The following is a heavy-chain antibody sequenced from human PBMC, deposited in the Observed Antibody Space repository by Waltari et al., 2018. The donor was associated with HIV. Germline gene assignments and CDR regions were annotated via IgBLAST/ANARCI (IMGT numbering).Heavy chain of an antibody. Sequence: EVQLVESGGGLVQPGGSLRLSCAASGFPFRSYCLSWFRQAPGKGLEWVDNRKQDGSEKYYGDAMKGRFTISRDNAKNSLYLQINSLRAEDTAVYYCAGRSPARRLNWFDPWGQGTLVIVSS. V-gene: IGHV3-7*01. J-gene: IGHJ5*02. CDR2: RKQDGSEK. CDR3: AGRSPARRLNWFDP. D-gene: IGHD2-8*01. CDR1: GFPFRSYC.